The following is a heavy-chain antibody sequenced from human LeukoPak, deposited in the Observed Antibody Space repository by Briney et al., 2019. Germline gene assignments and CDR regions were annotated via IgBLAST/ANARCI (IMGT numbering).Heavy chain of an antibody. D-gene: IGHD2-15*01. CDR2: TRNKANSYTT. J-gene: IGHJ6*02. CDR3: ARERSCSGGRCYSSFYGMDV. Sequence: GGSLRLSCAASGFSFCDHYMDWVRQAPGKGLEWVGRTRNKANSYTTEYAASVKCRFTISRDDSNHSLYLKMNSLKTEDTAVYYCARERSCSGGRCYSSFYGMDVWGQGTTVTVSS. CDR1: GFSFCDHY. V-gene: IGHV3-72*01.